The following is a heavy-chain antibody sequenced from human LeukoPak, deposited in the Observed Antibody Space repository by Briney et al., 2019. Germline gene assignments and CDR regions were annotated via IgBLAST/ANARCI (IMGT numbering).Heavy chain of an antibody. D-gene: IGHD1-26*01. V-gene: IGHV3-53*01. J-gene: IGHJ4*02. CDR3: ARVWELSFDH. CDR1: GXTVSSDH. CDR2: TYSGGSA. Sequence: GGSLRLSCAASGXTVSSDHMSWVRQAPGKGLEWVSVTYSGGSAYYADSVKGRFTISRDNANNMVYLQMNSLRGEDTAVYYCARVWELSFDHWGQGILVTVSS.